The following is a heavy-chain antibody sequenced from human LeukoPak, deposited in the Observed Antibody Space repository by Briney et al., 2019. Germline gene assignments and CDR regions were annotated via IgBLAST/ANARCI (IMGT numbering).Heavy chain of an antibody. CDR1: GGSISSYY. CDR3: ARAYSSSRRYENDC. D-gene: IGHD3-22*01. V-gene: IGHV4-59*08. CDR2: IYYSGST. J-gene: IGHJ4*02. Sequence: SETLSLTCTVSGGSISSYYWSWIRQPPGKGLEWMGYIYYSGSTNYNPSLKSRVTISVDTSKNPFSLKLTSVSAAVSAVYSCARAYSSSRRYENDCWGQGTLVTVSS.